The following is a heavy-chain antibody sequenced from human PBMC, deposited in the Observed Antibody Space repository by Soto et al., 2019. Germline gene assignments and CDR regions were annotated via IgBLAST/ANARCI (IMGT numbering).Heavy chain of an antibody. V-gene: IGHV1-18*01. CDR1: GYTFTNFG. Sequence: QVQLVQSGAEVKKPGASVKVSCKASGYTFTNFGISWVRQAPGQGLEWMGWISAYNGNTKYAQNFQGRVTRTTATSTTTAYLRLRSLRSDDTAVYYCARVGTPIDYWGQGTLVTVSS. J-gene: IGHJ4*02. CDR2: ISAYNGNT. D-gene: IGHD7-27*01. CDR3: ARVGTPIDY.